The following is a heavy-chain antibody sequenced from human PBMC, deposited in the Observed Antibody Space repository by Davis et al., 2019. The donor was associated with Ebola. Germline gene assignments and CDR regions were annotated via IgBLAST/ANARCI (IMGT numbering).Heavy chain of an antibody. CDR2: IYSGGST. V-gene: IGHV3-53*04. CDR3: ARVGLRFLEWLSFDY. J-gene: IGHJ4*02. Sequence: GESLKISCAASGFTVSSNYMSWVRQAPGKGLEWVSVIYSGGSTYYADSVKGRFTISRHNSKNTLYLQMNSLRAEDTAVYDCARVGLRFLEWLSFDYWGQGTLVTVSS. D-gene: IGHD3-3*01. CDR1: GFTVSSNY.